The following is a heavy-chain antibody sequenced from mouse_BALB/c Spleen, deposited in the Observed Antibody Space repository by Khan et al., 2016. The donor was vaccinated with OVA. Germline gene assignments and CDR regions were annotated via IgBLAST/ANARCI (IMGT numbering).Heavy chain of an antibody. J-gene: IGHJ4*01. D-gene: IGHD1-1*01. Sequence: EVQLQESGPGLVKPSQSLSLTCTVTGYSITSNYAWNWIRQFPGNKLEWMGYISYSGSTNYNPSLKSRISITRDTSKNQSFLQLNSVTTEDTATDDCARGNYYGYAMDYWGQGTSITVSS. CDR1: GYSITSNYA. V-gene: IGHV3-2*02. CDR3: ARGNYYGYAMDY. CDR2: ISYSGST.